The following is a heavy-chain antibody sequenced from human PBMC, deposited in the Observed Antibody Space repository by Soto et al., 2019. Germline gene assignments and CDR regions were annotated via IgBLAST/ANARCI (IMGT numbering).Heavy chain of an antibody. D-gene: IGHD2-21*01. Sequence: ASVSDSGKASAYGFSVYPIHWVRQAPGQGLEWMGCINPNSGGTEYAKKFQGWVTMTRDTSISTAYMELSRLKSDDTAVYYCAVTYYFYGIDSRNDPFVICGVGPIGTV. CDR2: INPNSGGT. V-gene: IGHV1-2*04. CDR1: AYGFSVYP. J-gene: IGHJ3*02. CDR3: AVTYYFYGIDSRNDPFVI.